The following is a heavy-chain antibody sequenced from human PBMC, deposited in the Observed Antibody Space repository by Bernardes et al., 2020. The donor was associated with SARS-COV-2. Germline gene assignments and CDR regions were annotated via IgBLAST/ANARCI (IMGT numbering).Heavy chain of an antibody. J-gene: IGHJ5*02. CDR1: GYTFTGYY. D-gene: IGHD6-6*01. V-gene: IGHV1-2*04. CDR3: AREVAARPLSFGRERGWFDP. CDR2: INPNSGGT. Sequence: ASVKVSCKASGYTFTGYYMHWVRQAPGQGLEWMGWINPNSGGTNYAQKFQGWVTMTRDTSISTAYMELSRLRSDDTAVYYCAREVAARPLSFGRERGWFDPWGQGTLVTVSS.